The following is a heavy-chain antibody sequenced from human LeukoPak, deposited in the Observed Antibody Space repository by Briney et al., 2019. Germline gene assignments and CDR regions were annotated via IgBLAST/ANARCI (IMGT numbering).Heavy chain of an antibody. V-gene: IGHV3-23*01. J-gene: IGHJ4*02. CDR1: QFTFSNYA. CDR2: ISATGDNT. D-gene: IGHD3-9*01. CDR3: ARGYYDILTGLGY. Sequence: PGGGLRLSCAASQFTFSNYAVNWVRQAPGRGLEWVSGISATGDNTYYADSVKGRFTISRDNSKSTLYLQMNSLRVEDTAIYYCARGYYDILTGLGYWSQGTLVTVSS.